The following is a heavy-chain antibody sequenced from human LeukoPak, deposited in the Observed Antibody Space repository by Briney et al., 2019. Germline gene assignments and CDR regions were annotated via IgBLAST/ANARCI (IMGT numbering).Heavy chain of an antibody. Sequence: SETLSLTCAVSGYSITSSSWWGWIRQPPGKGLEWIGYIYHSGTTYYNPSLQSRVTMSVDTSKNQFSLKLSSVTAVDTAVYYCARKENVYYYFDYWGQGTLVTVSP. CDR3: ARKENVYYYFDY. CDR2: IYHSGTT. CDR1: GYSITSSSW. D-gene: IGHD3-10*01. V-gene: IGHV4-28*01. J-gene: IGHJ4*02.